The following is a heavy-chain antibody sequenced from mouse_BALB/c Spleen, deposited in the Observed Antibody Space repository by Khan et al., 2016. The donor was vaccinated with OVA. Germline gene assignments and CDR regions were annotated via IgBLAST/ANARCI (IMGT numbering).Heavy chain of an antibody. CDR1: GYTFTSYD. CDR3: ARHYYGGILYWYFDV. CDR2: IFPGDDST. Sequence: QVQLQQSGAELVKPGASVKLSCKASGYTFTSYDINWVRQRPEQGLEWIGWIFPGDDSTKYNEKFKGKATLTSDQSSSTAYMQLSRLTSEDSAVYCCARHYYGGILYWYFDVWGAGTTVTVSS. D-gene: IGHD1-1*01. V-gene: IGHV1-85*01. J-gene: IGHJ1*01.